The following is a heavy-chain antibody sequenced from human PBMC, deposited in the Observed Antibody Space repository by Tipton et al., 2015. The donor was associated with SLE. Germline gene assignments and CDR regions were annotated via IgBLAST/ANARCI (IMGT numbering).Heavy chain of an antibody. CDR3: ARDGGSLEDYMDV. CDR2: IKEDGSDK. D-gene: IGHD1-26*01. Sequence: SLRLSCVASGFTFSSNWMSWVRQTPGKGLEWVANIKEDGSDKYYVDSVKGRLTISRDNAKNSLYLQMNSLSAEDTAVYYCARDGGSLEDYMDVWGKGTTVTVSS. CDR1: GFTFSSNW. V-gene: IGHV3-7*01. J-gene: IGHJ6*03.